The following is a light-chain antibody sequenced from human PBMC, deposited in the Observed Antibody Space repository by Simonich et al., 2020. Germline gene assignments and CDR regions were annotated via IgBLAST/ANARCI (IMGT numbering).Light chain of an antibody. J-gene: IGKJ5*01. CDR2: AAS. CDR1: HGISHS. Sequence: DIQMTQSPSSLSASVGDRVTITCRASHGISHSFAWYQQKPGKAPKLLLYAASRLESGVPSRFSGSGSGTDYTLTISSLQPEDCATYYCQQYYSTPITFGQGTRLEIK. V-gene: IGKV1-NL1*01. CDR3: QQYYSTPIT.